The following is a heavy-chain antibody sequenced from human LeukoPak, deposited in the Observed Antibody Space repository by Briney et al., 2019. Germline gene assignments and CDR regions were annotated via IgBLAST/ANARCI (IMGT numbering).Heavy chain of an antibody. CDR1: GDSITSYY. Sequence: SETLSLTCTVSGDSITSYYWSWIRQPPGKGLEWIGYIYYSGNTNYNPSLKSRLTMSIDTSKNQFSLKVSSVTAADTAVYYCARLKWLVGSHYYYYMDVWGKGTTVTVSS. CDR2: IYYSGNT. D-gene: IGHD6-19*01. V-gene: IGHV4-59*01. J-gene: IGHJ6*03. CDR3: ARLKWLVGSHYYYYMDV.